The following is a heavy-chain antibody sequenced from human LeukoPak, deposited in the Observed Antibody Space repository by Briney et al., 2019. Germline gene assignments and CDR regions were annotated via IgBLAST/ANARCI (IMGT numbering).Heavy chain of an antibody. Sequence: GGSLRLSCAASGFTFRSYEMHWVRLTPGKGLTWVSRINSDGTKTDYADSVKGRFTISRDNAKNSLYLQMNSLRAEDTAVYYCARREGGSSWSHGYYYYMDVWGKGTTVTVSS. D-gene: IGHD6-13*01. CDR1: GFTFRSYE. V-gene: IGHV3-74*01. J-gene: IGHJ6*03. CDR3: ARREGGSSWSHGYYYYMDV. CDR2: INSDGTKT.